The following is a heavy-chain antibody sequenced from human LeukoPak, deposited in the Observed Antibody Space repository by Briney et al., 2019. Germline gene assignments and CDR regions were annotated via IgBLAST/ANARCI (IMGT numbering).Heavy chain of an antibody. CDR1: GFTFSSYG. V-gene: IGHV3-30*02. CDR2: IRYDGSNK. Sequence: GGSLRLSCAASGFTFSSYGMHWVRQAPGKGLGWVAFIRYDGSNKYYADSVKGRFTISRDNSKNTLYLQMNSLRAEDTAVYYCAKDLDDFWSGYSDYWGQGTLVTVSS. CDR3: AKDLDDFWSGYSDY. J-gene: IGHJ4*02. D-gene: IGHD3-3*01.